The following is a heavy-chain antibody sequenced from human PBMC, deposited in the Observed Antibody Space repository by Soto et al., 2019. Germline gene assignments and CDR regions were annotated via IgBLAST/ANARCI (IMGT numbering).Heavy chain of an antibody. CDR3: ARDVVSREWLPEWSIDG. CDR1: GGSISSYY. CDR2: IYYSGST. Sequence: QVQLQESGPGLVKPSETLSLTCTVSGGSISSYYWSWIRQPPGKGLEWTGYIYYSGSTNYNPSLKRRVTISVDTYKNQFSLQLSSVTAADTAVDYRARDVVSREWLPEWSIDGWGQGTTVTVSS. J-gene: IGHJ6*02. V-gene: IGHV4-59*01. D-gene: IGHD3-3*01.